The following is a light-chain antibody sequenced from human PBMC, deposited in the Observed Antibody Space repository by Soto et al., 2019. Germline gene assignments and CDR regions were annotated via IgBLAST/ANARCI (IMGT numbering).Light chain of an antibody. CDR1: QSVNSSY. V-gene: IGKV3-20*01. CDR3: QQYGNSPQT. CDR2: GAS. J-gene: IGKJ1*01. Sequence: EIVLTQSPGTLSLSPGERVTLSCRASQSVNSSYLAWYQHKPGQAPRLLIYGASTRATGIPDRFSGSGSGTDFTLTIARLEPGDCAVYYCQQYGNSPQTFGQGTKVDIK.